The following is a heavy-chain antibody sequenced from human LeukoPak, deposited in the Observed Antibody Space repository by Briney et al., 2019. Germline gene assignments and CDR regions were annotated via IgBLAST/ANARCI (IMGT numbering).Heavy chain of an antibody. CDR1: GFSFSGYE. D-gene: IGHD6-19*01. Sequence: GGSLRLSCAASGFSFSGYEMNWVRQAPGKGLEWVSYISATTTTIYYADSVKGRFTISRDNAKNSLYLQINSLRVEDTAVYYCVSLAVAGLGAFDIWGQGTMVTVSS. J-gene: IGHJ3*02. V-gene: IGHV3-48*03. CDR2: ISATTTTI. CDR3: VSLAVAGLGAFDI.